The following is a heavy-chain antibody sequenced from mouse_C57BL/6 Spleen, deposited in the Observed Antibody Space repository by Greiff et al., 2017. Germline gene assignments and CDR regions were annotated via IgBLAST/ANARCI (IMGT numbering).Heavy chain of an antibody. V-gene: IGHV5-4*01. J-gene: IGHJ2*01. CDR3: AREDY. CDR1: GFTFSSYA. Sequence: EVMLVESGGGLVKPGGSLKLSCAASGFTFSSYAMSWVRQTPEKRLEWVATISDGGSYTYYPDNVKGRFTISRDNAKNNLYLQMSNLKSEDTAMYYCAREDYWGQGTTLTVSS. CDR2: ISDGGSYT.